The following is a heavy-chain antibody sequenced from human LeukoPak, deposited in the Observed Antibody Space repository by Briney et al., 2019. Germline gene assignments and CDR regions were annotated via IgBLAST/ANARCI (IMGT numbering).Heavy chain of an antibody. Sequence: SETLSLTCTFSGGSISGSSYYWGWIRQPPGKGLERFGSIYYSGSTYYNPSLKSRVTISVDTSKNQFSLKLSSVTAADTAVYYCASRRGEYYYYYYMDVWGKGTTVTVSS. CDR2: IYYSGST. V-gene: IGHV4-39*01. J-gene: IGHJ6*03. D-gene: IGHD3-3*01. CDR1: GGSISGSSYY. CDR3: ASRRGEYYYYYYMDV.